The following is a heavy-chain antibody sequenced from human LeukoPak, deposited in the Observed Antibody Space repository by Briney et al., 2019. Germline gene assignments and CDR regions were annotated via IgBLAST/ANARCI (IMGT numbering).Heavy chain of an antibody. D-gene: IGHD3-10*01. CDR3: ARDRGYYGSGSYYHFDY. V-gene: IGHV4-59*01. CDR1: GGSISSYY. CDR2: VYYSGST. Sequence: PSETPSLTCTVSGGSISSYYWTWIRQPPGKGLQWIGCVYYSGSTNYNPSLKSRVTISVDASKNQFSLKLSSVTAADTAVYYCARDRGYYGSGSYYHFDYWGQGTLVTVSS. J-gene: IGHJ4*02.